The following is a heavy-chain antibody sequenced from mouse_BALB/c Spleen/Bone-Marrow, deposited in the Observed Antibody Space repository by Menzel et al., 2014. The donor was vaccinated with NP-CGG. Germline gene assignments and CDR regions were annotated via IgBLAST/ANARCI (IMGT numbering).Heavy chain of an antibody. CDR1: GFTFTDYY. V-gene: IGHV7-3*02. CDR3: ARDDYYAMDY. CDR2: IRNKANGYTT. Sequence: EVMLVESGGGLVQPGGSLRLSCATSGFTFTDYYMSWVRQPPGKALEWLSFIRNKANGYTTEYSASVKGRFTISRDNSQSILYLQMNTLRAEDSATYYCARDDYYAMDYWGQGTSVTVSS. J-gene: IGHJ4*01.